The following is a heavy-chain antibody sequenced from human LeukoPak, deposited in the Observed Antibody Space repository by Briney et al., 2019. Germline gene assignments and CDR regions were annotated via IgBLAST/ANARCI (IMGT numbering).Heavy chain of an antibody. D-gene: IGHD2-2*01. J-gene: IGHJ5*02. V-gene: IGHV3-43*02. Sequence: PGGSLRLSCAASGFTFDDYAMHWVRQAPGKGLEWVSLISGDGGSTYYADSVKGRFTISRDYSKNSLYLQMNSLRTEDTALYYCAKDPNPYCSSTSCYAPWGQGTLVTVSS. CDR2: ISGDGGST. CDR3: AKDPNPYCSSTSCYAP. CDR1: GFTFDDYA.